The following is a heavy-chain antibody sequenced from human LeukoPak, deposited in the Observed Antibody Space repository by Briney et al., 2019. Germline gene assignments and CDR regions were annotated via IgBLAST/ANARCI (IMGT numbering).Heavy chain of an antibody. V-gene: IGHV3-30-3*01. Sequence: PGGSLRLSCAASGFTFSTYAMHWVRQAPGKGLEWVAVISNDGGDKYYADSVRGRFTISRDNSKSTLSLQMNSLRTEDTAVYYCARDSAITIFFSPLMDVWGQGTTVTVSS. D-gene: IGHD3-9*01. CDR2: ISNDGGDK. CDR1: GFTFSTYA. CDR3: ARDSAITIFFSPLMDV. J-gene: IGHJ6*02.